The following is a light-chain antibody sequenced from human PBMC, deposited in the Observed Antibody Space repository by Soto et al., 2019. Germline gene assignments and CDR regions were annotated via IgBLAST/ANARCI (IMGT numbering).Light chain of an antibody. CDR1: QSVSSSY. CDR3: QQYGSSPLFT. J-gene: IGKJ3*01. V-gene: IGKV3-20*01. Sequence: EIVLTQSPGTLSLSPVERATLSCRASQSVSSSYLAWYQQKPGQAPRLLIYGASSRATGIPDRFSGSGSGTDLTLTISRLEPEDVAVYYCQQYGSSPLFTFGPGTKVDIK. CDR2: GAS.